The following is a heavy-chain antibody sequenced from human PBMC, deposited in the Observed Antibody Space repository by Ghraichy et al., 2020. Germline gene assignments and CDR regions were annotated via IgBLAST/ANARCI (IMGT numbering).Heavy chain of an antibody. CDR2: IRSKAYGGTT. CDR1: GFTFGDYA. J-gene: IGHJ3*02. Sequence: LTCTASGFTFGDYAMSWFRQAPGKGLEWVGFIRSKAYGGTTEYAASVKGRFTISRDDSKSIAYLQMNSLKTEDTAVYYCTRDQVGANDAFDIWGQGTMVTVSS. D-gene: IGHD1-26*01. V-gene: IGHV3-49*03. CDR3: TRDQVGANDAFDI.